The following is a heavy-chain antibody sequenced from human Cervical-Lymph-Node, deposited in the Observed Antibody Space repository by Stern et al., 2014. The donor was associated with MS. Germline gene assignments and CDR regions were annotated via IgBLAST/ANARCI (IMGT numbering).Heavy chain of an antibody. Sequence: VQLEESGAEVKKPGASVKVSCKVSGYTLTELAMPWVRQAPGKGLEWMGGFDPEDGKTVYAQKFQGRITMTEDTSTDTAYMELSRLASEDTAVYYCVTFTGDPWGQGTLVTVSS. D-gene: IGHD1-14*01. CDR3: VTFTGDP. V-gene: IGHV1-24*01. J-gene: IGHJ5*02. CDR2: FDPEDGKT. CDR1: GYTLTELA.